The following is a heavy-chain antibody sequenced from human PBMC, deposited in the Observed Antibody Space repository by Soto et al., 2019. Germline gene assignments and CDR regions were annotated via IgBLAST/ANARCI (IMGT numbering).Heavy chain of an antibody. CDR3: ARASSGWYVGGAFNY. CDR2: ISYDGSNK. D-gene: IGHD6-19*01. Sequence: GGSLRLSCAASGFTFSSYAMHWVRQAPGKGLEWVAVISYDGSNKYYADSVKGRFTISRDNSKNTLYLQMNSLGAEDTAVYYCARASSGWYVGGAFNYWGQGTLVTVSS. J-gene: IGHJ4*02. CDR1: GFTFSSYA. V-gene: IGHV3-30-3*01.